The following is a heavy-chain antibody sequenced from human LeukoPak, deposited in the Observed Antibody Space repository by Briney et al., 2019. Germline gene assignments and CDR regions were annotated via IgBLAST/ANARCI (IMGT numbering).Heavy chain of an antibody. CDR3: ARDRYYGTGSTLDAFDI. J-gene: IGHJ3*02. V-gene: IGHV4-59*01. D-gene: IGHD3-10*01. CDR2: IYYSGST. CDR1: GGSISSYY. Sequence: KPSETLSLTCTVSGGSISSYYWSWIRQPPGKGLEWIGYIYYSGSTNYNPSLKSRVTISVDTSKNQSSLKLSSVTAADTAVYYCARDRYYGTGSTLDAFDIWGQGTMVTVSS.